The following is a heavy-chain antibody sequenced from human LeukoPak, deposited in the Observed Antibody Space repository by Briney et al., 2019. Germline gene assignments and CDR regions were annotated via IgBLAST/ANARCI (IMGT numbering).Heavy chain of an antibody. J-gene: IGHJ3*02. D-gene: IGHD3-10*01. Sequence: PSETLSLTCTVSGRSISSYYWSWIGQPAGKGLEWIGRIYTSGSTNNNPPPKTRVTMSVDTSKSQFSLKLSSVTAADTAVYYCARDTITMVQGVWAFDIWGQGTTVTVSS. CDR3: ARDTITMVQGVWAFDI. V-gene: IGHV4-4*07. CDR1: GRSISSYY. CDR2: IYTSGST.